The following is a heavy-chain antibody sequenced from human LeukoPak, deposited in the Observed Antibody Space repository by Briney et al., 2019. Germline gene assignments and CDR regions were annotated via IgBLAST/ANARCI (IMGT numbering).Heavy chain of an antibody. D-gene: IGHD3-22*01. J-gene: IGHJ4*02. Sequence: QPGGSLRLSCAVSGLTFSNYWMHWVRQAPGKGLVWVSRINMDGSRADYADSVKGRFTISRDNAKSTLYLRMNSLTAEDTAVYYCVRAPASDWAYDHWGQGTLVTVSS. CDR3: VRAPASDWAYDH. CDR1: GLTFSNYW. V-gene: IGHV3-74*01. CDR2: INMDGSRA.